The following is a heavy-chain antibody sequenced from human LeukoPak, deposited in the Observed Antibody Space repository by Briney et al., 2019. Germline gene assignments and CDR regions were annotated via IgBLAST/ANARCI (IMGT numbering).Heavy chain of an antibody. J-gene: IGHJ4*02. CDR2: ISSRSSYI. D-gene: IGHD6-19*01. Sequence: PGGSLRLSCAASGFTFSTYTMNWVRQAPGKGLEWVSSISSRSSYIYYADSVKGRFTISRDNAKNSLYLQMNSLRAEDTALYYCAKTKSSSGWYVATPGGQGTLVTVSS. CDR3: AKTKSSSGWYVATP. CDR1: GFTFSTYT. V-gene: IGHV3-21*04.